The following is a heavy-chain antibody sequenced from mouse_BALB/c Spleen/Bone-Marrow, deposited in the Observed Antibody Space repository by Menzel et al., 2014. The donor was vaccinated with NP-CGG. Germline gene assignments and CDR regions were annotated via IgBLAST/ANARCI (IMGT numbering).Heavy chain of an antibody. J-gene: IGHJ3*01. CDR1: GFTFSSYG. V-gene: IGHV5-6-3*01. Sequence: EVKLMESGGGLVQPGGSLKLSCAASGFTFSSYGMSWVRQNIDKRLELVATIKSNGGSTYYPDSVKGRFSISRDNAKNTLYLQVSSLKSEDTAMYYCTSLSSMITAAWFAYWGQGTLVTISA. CDR3: TSLSSMITAAWFAY. D-gene: IGHD2-4*01. CDR2: IKSNGGST.